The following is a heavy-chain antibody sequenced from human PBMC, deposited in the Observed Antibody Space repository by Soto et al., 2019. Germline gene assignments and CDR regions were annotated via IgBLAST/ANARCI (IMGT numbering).Heavy chain of an antibody. J-gene: IGHJ5*02. CDR1: GDSISSSNYY. Sequence: HLQLQESGPGLVKPSETLSLTCTVSGDSISSSNYYWGWIRQPPGKGLEWIANIYYSGITYCNPFLKSRVAISVDTSKNQFSRKLSSVSAADTAIYYCARSNSGYYKWFDPWGQGTLVTVSS. D-gene: IGHD3-22*01. V-gene: IGHV4-39*01. CDR3: ARSNSGYYKWFDP. CDR2: IYYSGIT.